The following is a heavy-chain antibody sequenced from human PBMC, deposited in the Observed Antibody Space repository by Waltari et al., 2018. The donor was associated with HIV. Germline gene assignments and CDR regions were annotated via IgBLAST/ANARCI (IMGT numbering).Heavy chain of an antibody. V-gene: IGHV1-8*01. Sequence: QVQLVQSGAEMKEPGASVKVSCKASGYIFTRYDMHWVRQDPGKGPEGMGEVNPNRGTTGNAQNCQSRGTMTMNTPTSTAYMGLSNLKSEDTAVYYCARSLACPDCYSEMDSWGQGTLITVSS. J-gene: IGHJ4*02. CDR1: GYIFTRYD. CDR3: ARSLACPDCYSEMDS. D-gene: IGHD2-21*02. CDR2: VNPNRGTT.